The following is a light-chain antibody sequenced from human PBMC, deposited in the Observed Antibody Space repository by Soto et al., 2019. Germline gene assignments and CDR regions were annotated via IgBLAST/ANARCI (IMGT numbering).Light chain of an antibody. CDR2: ATS. V-gene: IGKV1-39*01. CDR1: ERINTY. J-gene: IGKJ1*01. CDR3: QQSYVSPPWT. Sequence: DIQMTQSPSSLSASVGDRVTITCRATERINTYLNWYQQKPGKAPKLLIFATSSLHSGVPSRFSGSGSGTDFNLTITSLQPEDFATYYCQQSYVSPPWTFGQGTKVQIK.